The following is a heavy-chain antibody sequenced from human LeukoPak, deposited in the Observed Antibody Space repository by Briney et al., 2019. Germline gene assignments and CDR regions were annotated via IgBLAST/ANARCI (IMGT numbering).Heavy chain of an antibody. CDR1: GFPFSSHW. V-gene: IGHV3-7*01. D-gene: IGHD6-13*01. Sequence: GGALSLSFAASGFPFSSHWMTWVRPAPGKGPEWVASINKDGSEQYYVDSVKGRFTISRDNAKNSLSLQVSSLRAEDTAVYYCTRGGATSSWYWFFWGQGTLVPVSS. CDR3: TRGGATSSWYWFF. J-gene: IGHJ4*02. CDR2: INKDGSEQ.